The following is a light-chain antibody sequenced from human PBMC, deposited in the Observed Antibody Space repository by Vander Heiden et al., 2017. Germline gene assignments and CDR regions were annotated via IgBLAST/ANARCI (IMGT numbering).Light chain of an antibody. CDR3: QQDGSSPYT. CDR1: QSVSSTY. CDR2: GAS. Sequence: EIVLTQSPGTLSLSAGERASQSVSSTYLAWYQQKPGQAPRLIIYGASSRATGIPDRFSGSGSWTDFTLSISRLEPEDFAVYYCQQDGSSPYTFGQGTKMEIK. V-gene: IGKV3-20*01. J-gene: IGKJ2*01.